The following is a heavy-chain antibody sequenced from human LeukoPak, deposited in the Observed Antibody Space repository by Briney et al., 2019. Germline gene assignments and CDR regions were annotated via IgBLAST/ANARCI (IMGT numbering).Heavy chain of an antibody. Sequence: PGGSLRLSCAASGFTFDDYTMHWVRQSPGKGLEWVSLISWDGGSTYYADSVKGRFTISRDNAKNSLYLQMNSLRAEDTAVYYCASDENTAMNFDYWGQGTLVTVSS. CDR1: GFTFDDYT. CDR2: ISWDGGST. CDR3: ASDENTAMNFDY. V-gene: IGHV3-43*01. D-gene: IGHD5-18*01. J-gene: IGHJ4*02.